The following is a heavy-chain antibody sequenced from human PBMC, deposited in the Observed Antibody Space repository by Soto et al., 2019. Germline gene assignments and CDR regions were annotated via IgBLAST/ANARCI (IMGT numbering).Heavy chain of an antibody. CDR3: TRDSTSTLYGMDV. Sequence: ASVKVSCKASGYTFSSFGISWVLQAPGQGLEWMAWISTYNGDTNCAQKLQGRVTMTTDTSTTTAYMELRGLRSDDTAMYHCTRDSTSTLYGMDVWGQGTTVTVSS. V-gene: IGHV1-18*01. CDR1: GYTFSSFG. J-gene: IGHJ6*02. CDR2: ISTYNGDT. D-gene: IGHD6-6*01.